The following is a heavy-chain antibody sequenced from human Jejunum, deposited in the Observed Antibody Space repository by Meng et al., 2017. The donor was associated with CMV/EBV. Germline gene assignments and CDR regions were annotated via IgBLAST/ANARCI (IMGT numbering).Heavy chain of an antibody. CDR2: IYYSGSP. CDR3: ARGGVSNYDGMDV. Sequence: VSGGSINSGAFYWSWIRQHPGKGLEWIAYIYYSGSPYYNAALKSRAIASLDRSKNQLSLKLNSVTAADTAVYYCARGGVSNYDGMDVWGQGTMVTVSS. J-gene: IGHJ6*02. D-gene: IGHD4-11*01. CDR1: GGSINSGAFY. V-gene: IGHV4-31*02.